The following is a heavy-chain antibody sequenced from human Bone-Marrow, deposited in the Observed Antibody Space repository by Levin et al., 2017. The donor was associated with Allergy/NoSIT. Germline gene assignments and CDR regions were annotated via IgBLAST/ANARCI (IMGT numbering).Heavy chain of an antibody. CDR2: IYWDDSK. V-gene: IGHV2-5*02. D-gene: IGHD3-10*01. J-gene: IGHJ4*02. CDR1: GLSLSSNGVG. Sequence: SGPTLVKPTQTLTLTCTVSGLSLSSNGVGVGWIRQPPGKALEWLALIYWDDSKRYSPSLKSRLTISKDTSKNQVVLIMTNMDPVDTATYFCARRPSYGDYFDYWGQGSLITVSS. CDR3: ARRPSYGDYFDY.